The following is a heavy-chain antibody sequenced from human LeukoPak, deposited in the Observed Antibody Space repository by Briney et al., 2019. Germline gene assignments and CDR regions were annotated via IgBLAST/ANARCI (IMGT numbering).Heavy chain of an antibody. V-gene: IGHV4-59*08. D-gene: IGHD5-18*01. J-gene: IGHJ4*02. CDR1: GGSISSYY. CDR3: ATCCGYSYANDY. CDR2: IYYSGST. Sequence: PSETLSLTCTVSGGSISSYYWSWIRQPPGKGLEWIGYIYYSGSTNYNPSLKSRVTISVDTSKNQFSLKLSSVTAADTAVYYCATCCGYSYANDYWGQGILVTVSS.